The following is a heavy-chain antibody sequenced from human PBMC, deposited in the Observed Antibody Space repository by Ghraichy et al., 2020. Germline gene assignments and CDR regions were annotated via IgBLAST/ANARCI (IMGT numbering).Heavy chain of an antibody. CDR1: GYTFTSYA. CDR3: AREQQLVRPGIDY. Sequence: ASVKVSCKASGYTFTSYAMHWVRQAPGQRLEWMGWINAGNGNTKYSQKFQGRVTITRDTSASTAYMELSSLRSEDTAVYYCAREQQLVRPGIDYWGQGTLVTVSS. V-gene: IGHV1-3*01. J-gene: IGHJ4*02. CDR2: INAGNGNT. D-gene: IGHD6-13*01.